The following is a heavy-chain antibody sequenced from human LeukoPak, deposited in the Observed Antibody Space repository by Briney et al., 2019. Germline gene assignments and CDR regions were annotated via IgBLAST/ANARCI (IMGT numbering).Heavy chain of an antibody. J-gene: IGHJ4*02. CDR3: AKGPERRGYCSGGNCYSDY. V-gene: IGHV3-23*01. D-gene: IGHD2-15*01. CDR2: ISGSGSST. CDR1: GFTFSSYV. Sequence: GGSLRLSCAASGFTFSSYVMSWVRQAPGKGLEWVSAISGSGSSTYYADSVKGRFTISRDNSKNTLYLRMNSLRAEDTAVYYCAKGPERRGYCSGGNCYSDYWGQGTLVTVSS.